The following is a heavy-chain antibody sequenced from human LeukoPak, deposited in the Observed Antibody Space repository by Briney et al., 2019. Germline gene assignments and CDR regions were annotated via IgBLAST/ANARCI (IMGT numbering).Heavy chain of an antibody. CDR2: IDWDDDK. V-gene: IGHV2-70*11. J-gene: IGHJ4*02. CDR3: ARIRYSGSYFDY. CDR1: GFSLSTSRMC. D-gene: IGHD1-26*01. Sequence: SGPTLVNPPQTLTLTCTFSGFSLSTSRMCVTWIRQPPGKALEWLARIDWDDDKYYSTSLKTRLTISKDTSKNQVVLIMTNMDPVDTATYYCARIRYSGSYFDYWGQGTLVTVSS.